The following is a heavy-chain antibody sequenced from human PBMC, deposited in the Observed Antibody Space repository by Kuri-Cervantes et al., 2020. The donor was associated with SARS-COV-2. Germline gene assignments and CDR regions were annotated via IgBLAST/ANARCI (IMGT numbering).Heavy chain of an antibody. CDR2: ISGSGANT. Sequence: GESLKISCAASGFTFSSFPMSWVRQAPGKGLEWVSGISGSGANTYYADSVKGWFTISRDNSKNTLYLQMNSLRAEDTAVYYCARGGYCSGGSCYSVYYYYYYGMDVWGQGTTVTVSS. D-gene: IGHD2-15*01. CDR1: GFTFSSFP. J-gene: IGHJ6*02. V-gene: IGHV3-23*01. CDR3: ARGGYCSGGSCYSVYYYYYYGMDV.